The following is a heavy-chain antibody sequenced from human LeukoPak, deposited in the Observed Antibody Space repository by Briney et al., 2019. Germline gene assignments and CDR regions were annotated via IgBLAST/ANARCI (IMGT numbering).Heavy chain of an antibody. V-gene: IGHV1-18*01. CDR2: ISAYNGNT. Sequence: ASVKVSCKASGYTFTSYGISWVRQAPGQGLEWMGWISAYNGNTNYAQRLQGRVTMTTDTSTSTAYMELRSLRSDDTAVYYCARDLSSGYYYRFDYWGQGTLVTVSS. CDR3: ARDLSSGYYYRFDY. D-gene: IGHD3-22*01. CDR1: GYTFTSYG. J-gene: IGHJ4*02.